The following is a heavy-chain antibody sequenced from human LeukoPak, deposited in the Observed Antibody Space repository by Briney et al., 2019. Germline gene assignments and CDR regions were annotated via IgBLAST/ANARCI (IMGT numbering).Heavy chain of an antibody. Sequence: GGSLRLSCAASGFTFSSYSMNWVRQAPGKGLEWVSSISSSSSYIYYADSVKGRFTISRDNAKNSLYLQMNSLRAEDTAVYYCARGLGYRSSTSCYEGRNDGPKHWFDPWGQGTLVTVSS. V-gene: IGHV3-21*01. CDR3: ARGLGYRSSTSCYEGRNDGPKHWFDP. CDR1: GFTFSSYS. J-gene: IGHJ5*02. D-gene: IGHD2-2*01. CDR2: ISSSSSYI.